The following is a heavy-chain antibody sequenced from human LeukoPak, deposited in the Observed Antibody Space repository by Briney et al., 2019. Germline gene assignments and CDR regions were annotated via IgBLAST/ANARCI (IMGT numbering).Heavy chain of an antibody. CDR1: GGSISSSSYY. CDR2: INHSGST. D-gene: IGHD6-19*01. V-gene: IGHV4-39*07. CDR3: ARAVAGGAFDI. Sequence: NPSETLSLTCTVSGGSISSSSYYWGWIRQPPGKGLEWIGEINHSGSTNYNPSLKSRVTISVDTSKNQFSLKLSSVTAADTAVYYCARAVAGGAFDIWGQGTMVTVSS. J-gene: IGHJ3*02.